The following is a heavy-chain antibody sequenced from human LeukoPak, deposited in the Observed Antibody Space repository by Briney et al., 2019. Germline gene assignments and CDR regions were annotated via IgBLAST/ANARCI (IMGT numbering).Heavy chain of an antibody. J-gene: IGHJ4*02. V-gene: IGHV3-23*01. D-gene: IGHD5-12*01. CDR3: AKDLLRSGYDFDS. CDR2: IEGSGAFT. Sequence: GGSLRLSCAASGLTFRNYGMSWVRQTPGKGLEWVSTIEGSGAFTYYADSAKGRFTISRDNSKNTLYLQMNNLRAEDTAVYYCAKDLLRSGYDFDSWGQGTLVTVSS. CDR1: GLTFRNYG.